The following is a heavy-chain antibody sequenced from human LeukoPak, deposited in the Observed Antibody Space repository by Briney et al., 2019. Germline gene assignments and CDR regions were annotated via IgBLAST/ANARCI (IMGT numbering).Heavy chain of an antibody. Sequence: GGSLRLSCEASGFTFGTYWMSWVRQAPGKGLEWVANINQDGSERYYMYSVKGRCSISRDNAKNSVYLQMNSLRVEDTAVYSCVRDSPFDSSSGELDNWGRGTLVTVSS. CDR2: INQDGSER. J-gene: IGHJ4*02. D-gene: IGHD6-6*01. CDR1: GFTFGTYW. V-gene: IGHV3-7*01. CDR3: VRDSPFDSSSGELDN.